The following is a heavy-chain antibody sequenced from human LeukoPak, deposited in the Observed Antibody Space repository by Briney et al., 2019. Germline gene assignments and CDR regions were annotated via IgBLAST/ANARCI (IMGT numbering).Heavy chain of an antibody. CDR3: AKSVMITFGGVIGAFDI. CDR1: GFTFSSYA. CDR2: ISGSGGST. V-gene: IGHV3-23*01. Sequence: GGSLRLSCAASGFTFSSYAMSWVRQAPGKGLEWVSAISGSGGSTYYADSVKGRFTISRDNSKNTLYLQMNSLRAEDTDVYYCAKSVMITFGGVIGAFDIWGQGTMVTVSS. D-gene: IGHD3-16*02. J-gene: IGHJ3*02.